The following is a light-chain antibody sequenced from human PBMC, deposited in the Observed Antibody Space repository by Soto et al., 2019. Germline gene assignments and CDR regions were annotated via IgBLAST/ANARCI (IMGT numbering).Light chain of an antibody. V-gene: IGLV2-23*01. CDR1: SSDVGSYNL. J-gene: IGLJ1*01. CDR3: GTWDSSLSAGV. Sequence: QSALTQPASVSGSPGQSITISCTGTSSDVGSYNLVSWYQQHPGKAPKLMIYEGSKRPSGVSNRFSDSKSGNTASLTISGLQAEDEADYYCGTWDSSLSAGVFGTGTKLTVL. CDR2: EGS.